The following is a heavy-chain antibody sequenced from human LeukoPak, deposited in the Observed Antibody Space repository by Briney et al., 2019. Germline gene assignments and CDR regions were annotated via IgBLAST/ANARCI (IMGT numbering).Heavy chain of an antibody. CDR2: ISGGGGST. Sequence: GGSLRLSCAASGFTFSNYAMSWVRQAPGKGLEWVSAISGGGGSTYYADSVQGRFTISRDNSGNTLYLQMDSLRADDTAAYYCAKDSDLVVIPPTSYFDYWGQGTLVTVSS. CDR1: GFTFSNYA. D-gene: IGHD2-2*01. V-gene: IGHV3-23*01. J-gene: IGHJ4*02. CDR3: AKDSDLVVIPPTSYFDY.